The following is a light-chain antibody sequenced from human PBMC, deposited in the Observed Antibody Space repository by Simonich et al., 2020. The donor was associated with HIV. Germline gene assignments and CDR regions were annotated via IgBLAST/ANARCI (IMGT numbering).Light chain of an antibody. V-gene: IGKV3D-20*01. Sequence: EIVMTQSPATLSLSPGERATLSCRSSLSVDSSFLAWYQQKPGLAPRLLMSDASSRATCIPDRFRGSGSGTDFTLTISRLEPEDFAVYYCQQYGRSPLTFGGGTKVEI. CDR3: QQYGRSPLT. J-gene: IGKJ4*01. CDR1: LSVDSSF. CDR2: DAS.